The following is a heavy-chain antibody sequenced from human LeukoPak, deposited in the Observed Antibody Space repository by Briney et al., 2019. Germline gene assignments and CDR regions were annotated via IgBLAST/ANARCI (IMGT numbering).Heavy chain of an antibody. V-gene: IGHV3-30-3*01. CDR2: ISYDGTNK. CDR1: GFTFSSFA. J-gene: IGHJ4*02. D-gene: IGHD4-17*01. CDR3: ARDPFGDYGYYFDY. Sequence: GGSLRLSCAASGFTFSSFAMHWVRQAPGKGLEWVAVISYDGTNKYYADSVKGRFTISRDNAKNSLCLQMNSLRAEDTAVYYCARDPFGDYGYYFDYWGQGTLVTVSS.